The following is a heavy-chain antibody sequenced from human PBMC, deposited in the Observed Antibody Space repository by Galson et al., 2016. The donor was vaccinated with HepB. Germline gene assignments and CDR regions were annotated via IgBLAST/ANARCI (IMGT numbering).Heavy chain of an antibody. CDR1: GFAFSTYA. J-gene: IGHJ4*02. D-gene: IGHD6-25*01. Sequence: SLRLSCAASGFAFSTYAMNWVRQAPGRGLEWVSTISADVDVTHYADSVRGRFTISRDNSKNTLYLQMNSLRAEDTAVYYCARDPQRVLSYFDQWGQGTLVVVSS. V-gene: IGHV3-23*01. CDR2: ISADVDVT. CDR3: ARDPQRVLSYFDQ.